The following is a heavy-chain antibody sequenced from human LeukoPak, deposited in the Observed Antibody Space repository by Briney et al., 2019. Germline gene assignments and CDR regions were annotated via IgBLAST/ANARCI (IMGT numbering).Heavy chain of an antibody. CDR1: GYSFTRYW. Sequence: GESLKISCKGSGYSFTRYWIGGVRQMPGKGLEWMGIIYPGDSDTRYSPSFQGQVTISADKSISTAYLQWSSLKASDTAMYYCARGPLGITYYMDVWGKGTTVTVSS. CDR2: IYPGDSDT. D-gene: IGHD7-27*01. J-gene: IGHJ6*03. V-gene: IGHV5-51*01. CDR3: ARGPLGITYYMDV.